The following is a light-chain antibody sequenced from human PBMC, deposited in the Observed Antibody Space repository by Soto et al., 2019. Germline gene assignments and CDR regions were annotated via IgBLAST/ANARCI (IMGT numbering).Light chain of an antibody. J-gene: IGKJ1*01. CDR2: SAS. Sequence: EIVMTQSPATLSVSPGERATLSCRASQSVSSDLAWYHQKPGQAPRLLIYSASTRAGGVPARFSGGGSGTEFTLTITSLQSEDFAVYYCHQYNGWPRTFGQGTKVDIK. CDR1: QSVSSD. V-gene: IGKV3-15*01. CDR3: HQYNGWPRT.